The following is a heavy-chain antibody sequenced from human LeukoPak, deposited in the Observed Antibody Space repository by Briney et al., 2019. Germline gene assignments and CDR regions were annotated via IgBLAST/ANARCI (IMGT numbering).Heavy chain of an antibody. CDR2: IYYSGST. V-gene: IGHV4-59*01. D-gene: IGHD2-2*01. CDR1: GGSISSYY. Sequence: SETLSLTCTVSGGSISSYYWSWIRQPPGKGLEYIGYIYYSGSTNYNPSLKSRVTISVDTSKNQFSLNLSSVTAADTAVYYCARVGCSSTRCHEPWGQGTLVTASS. CDR3: ARVGCSSTRCHEP. J-gene: IGHJ5*02.